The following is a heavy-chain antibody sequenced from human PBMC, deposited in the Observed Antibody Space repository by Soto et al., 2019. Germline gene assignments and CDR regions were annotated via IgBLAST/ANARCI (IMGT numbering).Heavy chain of an antibody. D-gene: IGHD3-22*01. CDR1: GGSVSSGTYY. J-gene: IGHJ4*02. CDR3: ARTKYYYDSSGYRVY. Sequence: SETLSLTCSVSGGSVSSGTYYWSWIRQPPGKGLEWIGYMYYSGSTNYNPSLKSRVTISVDTSKNQFSLKLSSVTAADTAVYYCARTKYYYDSSGYRVYWGQGTLVTVSS. V-gene: IGHV4-61*01. CDR2: MYYSGST.